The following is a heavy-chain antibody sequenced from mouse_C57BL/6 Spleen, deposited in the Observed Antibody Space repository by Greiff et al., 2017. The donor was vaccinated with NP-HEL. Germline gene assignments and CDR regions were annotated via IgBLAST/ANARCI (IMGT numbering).Heavy chain of an antibody. Sequence: QVQLQQSGAELVRPGTSVKLSCKASGYTFTSYWMHWVKQRPGQGLEWIGVIDPSDSYTNYNQKFKGKATLTVDTSSSTAYMQLSSLTSEDSAVYYCARRDTTVDFDYWGQGTTLTVSS. J-gene: IGHJ2*01. CDR3: ARRDTTVDFDY. V-gene: IGHV1-59*01. CDR1: GYTFTSYW. CDR2: IDPSDSYT. D-gene: IGHD1-1*01.